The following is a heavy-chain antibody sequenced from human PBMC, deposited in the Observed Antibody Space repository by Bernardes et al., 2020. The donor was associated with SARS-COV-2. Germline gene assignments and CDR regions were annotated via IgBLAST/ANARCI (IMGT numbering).Heavy chain of an antibody. V-gene: IGHV1-69*04. D-gene: IGHD2-15*01. Sequence: SVKVSCMASGGIFTTFDISWVRQAPGQGLEWMGTINPNIGVAHYAQRFQDRVTITADKSTSTAYMELSSLRFEDTAVYYCAKGVGGYFYAMDVWGQGTTVLVS. CDR1: GGIFTTFD. CDR3: AKGVGGYFYAMDV. CDR2: INPNIGVA. J-gene: IGHJ6*02.